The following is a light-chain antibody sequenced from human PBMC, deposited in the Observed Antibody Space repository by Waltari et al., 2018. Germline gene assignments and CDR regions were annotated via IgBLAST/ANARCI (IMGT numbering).Light chain of an antibody. J-gene: IGKJ4*01. CDR3: QQTDSTPLA. CDR2: GAS. Sequence: DIRVTQSPSSLSASLGDRVTLTCRASQPISIYLNWYQQKPGKAPNLLIYGASSLRSGVPSRFIGWGSGTDFNLTISGLQSEDFATYYCQQTDSTPLAFGGGTKVEIK. CDR1: QPISIY. V-gene: IGKV1-39*01.